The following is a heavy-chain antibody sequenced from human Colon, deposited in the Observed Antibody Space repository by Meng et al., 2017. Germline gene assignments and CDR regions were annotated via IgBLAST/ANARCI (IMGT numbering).Heavy chain of an antibody. CDR1: GVSISTTNW. Sequence: QMQLRESGPGLVKPSGTLSRTCAVSGVSISTTNWWTWFRQSPGKGLEWIGEIAHTGRTNYNRSLKSRVTVSMDKSKNHFSLNVTSVTAADTAVYYCGTTDINYCPIHYWGQGTLVTVSS. J-gene: IGHJ4*02. CDR2: IAHTGRT. D-gene: IGHD1/OR15-1a*01. V-gene: IGHV4-4*02. CDR3: GTTDINYCPIHY.